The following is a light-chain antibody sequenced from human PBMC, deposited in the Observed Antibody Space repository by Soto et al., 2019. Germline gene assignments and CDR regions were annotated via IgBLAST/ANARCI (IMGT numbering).Light chain of an antibody. CDR2: NNH. J-gene: IGLJ2*01. Sequence: QSVLTQPPSASGTPGQRVIISCSGSSSNIGTNGVNWYQQLPGTAPKLLIYNNHERPSGVPDRFSGSKSATPASLAISGLQSDDEAEYFCATWDDSLEVVFGGGTKLTVL. V-gene: IGLV1-44*01. CDR3: ATWDDSLEVV. CDR1: SSNIGTNG.